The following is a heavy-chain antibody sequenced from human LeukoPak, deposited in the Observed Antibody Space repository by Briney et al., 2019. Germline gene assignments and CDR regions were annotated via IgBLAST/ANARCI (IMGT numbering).Heavy chain of an antibody. V-gene: IGHV1-46*01. J-gene: IGHJ3*02. CDR3: ARIRDGYNDAYDI. D-gene: IGHD5-24*01. CDR1: GYTFSDYY. CDR2: INPGGGNT. Sequence: EASVKVSCKTSGYTFSDYYIHWIRQAPGQGLEWMGLINPGGGNTNYAQNFQGRVTMTRDTSASTDYMELSSLRSEDTAIYYCARIRDGYNDAYDIWGQGTVVTVPS.